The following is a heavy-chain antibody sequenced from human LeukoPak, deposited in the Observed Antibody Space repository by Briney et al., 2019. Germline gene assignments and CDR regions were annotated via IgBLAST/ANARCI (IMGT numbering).Heavy chain of an antibody. CDR1: GFTFSSYS. D-gene: IGHD3-3*01. V-gene: IGHV3-48*02. CDR3: ARDQGRVVIPLAFDL. J-gene: IGHJ3*01. Sequence: PGGSLRLSCAASGFTFSSYSMNWVRQAPGNGLEWAPYISSSSSTIYYAHSVNGRFTISRDNAKNSLYLQMNSLRDEDMAVYYCARDQGRVVIPLAFDLWGQGTMVTVSS. CDR2: ISSSSSTI.